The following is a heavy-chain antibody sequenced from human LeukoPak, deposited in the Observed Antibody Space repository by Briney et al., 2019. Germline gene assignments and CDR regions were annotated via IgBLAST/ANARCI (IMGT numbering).Heavy chain of an antibody. CDR3: AVPVFSSSSFDY. Sequence: GESLKISCKGFGYSFTSYWIGWVRRMPGKGLEWMGIIYPGDSDTRYSPSFQGQVTISADRSISTAYLQWSSLKASDTAMYYCAVPVFSSSSFDYWGQGTLVTVSS. V-gene: IGHV5-51*01. CDR1: GYSFTSYW. D-gene: IGHD6-13*01. CDR2: IYPGDSDT. J-gene: IGHJ4*02.